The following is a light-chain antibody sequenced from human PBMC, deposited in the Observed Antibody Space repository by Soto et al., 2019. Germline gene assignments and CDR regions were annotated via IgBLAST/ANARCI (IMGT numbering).Light chain of an antibody. J-gene: IGKJ1*01. CDR3: QESPRT. V-gene: IGKV3-20*01. CDR2: GAS. CDR1: QSVNSNY. Sequence: EIVLTQSPGTMSLSPVARATHSCRASQSVNSNYLAWYQQKRGQAPRLLIYGASSRATGIPDRFSGSGSGTDFTLTISRLEPEDFAVYYCQESPRTFGQGTKVDIK.